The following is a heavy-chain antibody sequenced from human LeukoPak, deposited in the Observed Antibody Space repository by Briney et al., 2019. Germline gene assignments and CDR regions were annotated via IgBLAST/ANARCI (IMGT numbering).Heavy chain of an antibody. D-gene: IGHD6-19*01. CDR1: GFIFSDYA. J-gene: IGHJ1*01. CDR2: ISSSSYI. CDR3: ARDGVAVAGPEYFQH. Sequence: TTGGSLRLSCAAWGFIFSDYAMGWVGQAPGKRLEGVSSISSSSYIYSADSVKRRFTISRDNAKNSLYLQMNSLRAEDTAVYYCARDGVAVAGPEYFQHWGQGTLVTVSS. V-gene: IGHV3-69-1*01.